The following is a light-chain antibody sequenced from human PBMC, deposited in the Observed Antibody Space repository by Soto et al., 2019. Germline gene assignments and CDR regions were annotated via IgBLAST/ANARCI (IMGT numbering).Light chain of an antibody. CDR2: EVS. CDR3: SSYTGSSTLD. CDR1: SSDVGGYNY. J-gene: IGLJ1*01. Sequence: QSALTQPASVSGSPGQSITISCTGTSSDVGGYNYVSWYQQHPGKAPKLMIYEVSNRPSGVSNRFSCSKSGNTASLTISGLQADDEADYYCSSYTGSSTLDFGTGTKLTVL. V-gene: IGLV2-14*01.